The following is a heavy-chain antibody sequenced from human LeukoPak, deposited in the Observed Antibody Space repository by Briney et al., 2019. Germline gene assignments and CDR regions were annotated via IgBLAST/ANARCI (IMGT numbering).Heavy chain of an antibody. D-gene: IGHD3-22*01. Sequence: ASVKVSCKASGGTFSSYAISWVRQAPGQGLEWMGRIIPILGTANYAQKFQGRVTITADKSTSTAYMELSSLRSEDTAVYYCARATYYYDSSGYGQIYWGQGTLVTVSS. CDR2: IIPILGTA. CDR1: GGTFSSYA. V-gene: IGHV1-69*04. J-gene: IGHJ4*02. CDR3: ARATYYYDSSGYGQIY.